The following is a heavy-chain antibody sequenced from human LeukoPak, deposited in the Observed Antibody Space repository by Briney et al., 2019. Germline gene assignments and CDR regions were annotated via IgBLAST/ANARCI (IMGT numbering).Heavy chain of an antibody. CDR3: ATPPRGYSSAFDI. V-gene: IGHV1-69*13. CDR1: GYTFTSYG. D-gene: IGHD5-18*01. CDR2: IIPIFGTA. Sequence: ASVKVSCKASGYTFTSYGISWVRQAPGQGLEWMGGIIPIFGTANYAQKFQGRVTITADESTSTAYMELSSLRSEDTAVYYCATPPRGYSSAFDIWGQGTMVTVSS. J-gene: IGHJ3*02.